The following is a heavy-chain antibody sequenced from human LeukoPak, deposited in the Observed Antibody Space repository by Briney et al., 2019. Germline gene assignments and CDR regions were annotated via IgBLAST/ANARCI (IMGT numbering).Heavy chain of an antibody. V-gene: IGHV3-7*01. Sequence: GGSLRLSCAASGFTFSDYWMSWVRQPPGKGLEWVANINQDGSAKYYVDSVKGRFTISRDNAKNSLYLQMSSLRAEDMAVYYCARYTALNISPTIRLDYWGQGILVTVSS. D-gene: IGHD1-26*01. CDR2: INQDGSAK. CDR3: ARYTALNISPTIRLDY. J-gene: IGHJ4*02. CDR1: GFTFSDYW.